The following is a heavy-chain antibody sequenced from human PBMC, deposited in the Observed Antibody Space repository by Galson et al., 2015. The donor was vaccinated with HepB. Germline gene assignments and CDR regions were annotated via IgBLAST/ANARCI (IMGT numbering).Heavy chain of an antibody. CDR2: INHSGST. CDR1: GGSFSGYY. V-gene: IGHV4-34*01. Sequence: SETLSLTCAVYGGSFSGYYWSWIRQPPGKGLEWIGEINHSGSTNYNPSLKSRVTISVDTSKNQFSLKLSSVTAADTAVYYCARGPERITMVRGVPTGHWFDPWGQGTLVTVSS. D-gene: IGHD3-10*01. CDR3: ARGPERITMVRGVPTGHWFDP. J-gene: IGHJ5*02.